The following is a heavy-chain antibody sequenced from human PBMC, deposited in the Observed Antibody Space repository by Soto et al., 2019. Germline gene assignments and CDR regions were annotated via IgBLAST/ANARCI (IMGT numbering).Heavy chain of an antibody. J-gene: IGHJ4*02. CDR3: ATVYFYDSSADYYFDY. D-gene: IGHD3-22*01. CDR2: ISSQAFGGTT. V-gene: IGHV3-49*04. Sequence: GGSLRLSCTVSGFTFDDYAMSWVRQAPGKGLEWVGFISSQAFGGTTEYAASVEDRFTISTDESKTIAYLQMNSLKAADTAVYFCATVYFYDSSADYYFDYWGQGTLVTVSS. CDR1: GFTFDDYA.